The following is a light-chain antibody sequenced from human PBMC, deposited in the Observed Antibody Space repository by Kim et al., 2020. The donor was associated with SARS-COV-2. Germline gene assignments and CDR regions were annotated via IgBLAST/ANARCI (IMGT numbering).Light chain of an antibody. CDR1: GGSIATGY. Sequence: GETLTISCTRTGGSIATGYVHWYQPRPGRSPTTVSYEDDQRPSGVPDRFSASVDSSSNAASLIISGLETEDEADYYCQSYDGTGWVFGGGTKLTVL. CDR3: QSYDGTGWV. V-gene: IGLV6-57*01. J-gene: IGLJ3*02. CDR2: EDD.